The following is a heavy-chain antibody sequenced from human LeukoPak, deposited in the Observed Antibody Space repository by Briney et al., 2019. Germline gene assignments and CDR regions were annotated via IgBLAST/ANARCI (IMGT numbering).Heavy chain of an antibody. CDR3: AKETVVAATYWDFQH. Sequence: GGSLRLSCAASGFTFSSYGVHWVRQAPGKGLEWVAVISYDGSNKYYADSVKGRFTISRDNSKNTLYLQMNSLRAEDTAVYYCAKETVVAATYWDFQHWGQGTLVTVSS. V-gene: IGHV3-30*18. D-gene: IGHD2-15*01. CDR1: GFTFSSYG. CDR2: ISYDGSNK. J-gene: IGHJ1*01.